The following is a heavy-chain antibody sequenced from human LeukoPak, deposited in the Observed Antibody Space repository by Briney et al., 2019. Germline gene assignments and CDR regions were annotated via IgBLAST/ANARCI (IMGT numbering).Heavy chain of an antibody. J-gene: IGHJ5*02. D-gene: IGHD3-10*01. CDR3: ARERITMVRGTLSRLFDP. CDR2: ISDSGGGT. CDR1: GITLSNYG. V-gene: IGHV3-23*01. Sequence: GGSLRLSCAVSGITLSNYGMTWLRQAPGKGLEWVAGISDSGGGTYYADSVKGRFTISRDNPKNTLYLQMNSLRAEDTAVYYCARERITMVRGTLSRLFDPWGQGTLVTVSS.